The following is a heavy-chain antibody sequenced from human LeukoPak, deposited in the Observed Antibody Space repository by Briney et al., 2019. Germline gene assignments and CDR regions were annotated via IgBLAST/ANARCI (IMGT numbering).Heavy chain of an antibody. CDR1: GGSISSGDYY. Sequence: SETLSLTCTVSGGSISSGDYYWSWIRQPPGKGLEWIGEINHRGSTNYNPSLKSRVTISVDTSKNQFSLKLSSVTAADTAVYYCARVPKYFDLWGRGTLVTVSS. J-gene: IGHJ2*01. V-gene: IGHV4-39*07. CDR3: ARVPKYFDL. CDR2: INHRGST.